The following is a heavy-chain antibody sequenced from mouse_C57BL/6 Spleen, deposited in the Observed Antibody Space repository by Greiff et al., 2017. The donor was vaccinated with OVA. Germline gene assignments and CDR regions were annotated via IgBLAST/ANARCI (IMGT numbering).Heavy chain of an antibody. CDR1: GYTFTSYW. J-gene: IGHJ2*01. D-gene: IGHD2-5*01. CDR3: ARGAYYSNYESFDY. Sequence: QVQLQQPGAELVRPGSSVKLSCKASGYTFTSYWMHWVKQRPIQGLEWIGNIDPSDSETHYNQKFKDKATLTVDKSSSTAYMQLSSLTSEDSAVYYCARGAYYSNYESFDYWGQGTTLTVSS. V-gene: IGHV1-52*01. CDR2: IDPSDSET.